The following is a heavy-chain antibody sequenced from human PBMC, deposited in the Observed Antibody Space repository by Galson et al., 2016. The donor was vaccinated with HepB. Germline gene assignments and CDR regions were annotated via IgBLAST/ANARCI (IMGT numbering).Heavy chain of an antibody. V-gene: IGHV4-4*02. J-gene: IGHJ6*02. Sequence: SETLSLTCAVSGGSISTSNWWSWVRQPPGKGLEWIGEIYHGGSTNYNPSLKSRVTISADISQNQSSLKLTSVTAADTAVYYCAGSWYSYYGMDVWGQGTTVTVSS. CDR1: GGSISTSNW. CDR2: IYHGGST. D-gene: IGHD6-13*01. CDR3: AGSWYSYYGMDV.